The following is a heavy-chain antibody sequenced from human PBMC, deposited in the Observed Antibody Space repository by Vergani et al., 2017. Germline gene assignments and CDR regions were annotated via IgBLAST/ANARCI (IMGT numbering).Heavy chain of an antibody. V-gene: IGHV3-33*01. Sequence: QVQLVESGGGVVQPGRSLRLSCAASGFTFSSYGMHWVRQAPGKGLEWVAVIWYDGSNKYYADSVKGRFTISRDNSKNTLYLQMNSLRAEDTAVYYCARGEGGWKVAAEYFALGPGHPGHRLL. CDR2: IWYDGSNK. CDR3: ARGEGGWKVAAEYFA. CDR1: GFTFSSYG. J-gene: IGHJ1*01. D-gene: IGHD6-19*01.